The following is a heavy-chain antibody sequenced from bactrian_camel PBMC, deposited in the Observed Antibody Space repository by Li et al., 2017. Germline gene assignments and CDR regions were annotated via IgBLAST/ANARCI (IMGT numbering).Heavy chain of an antibody. V-gene: IGHV3S55*01. Sequence: HVQLVESGGGSVQSGGSLRLSCATSGVTFNRYCLGRFRQAPGKEREGVAAIDRDGNLNYADSVKGRFTASRDNAKNILYLRMNSLKTADTAVYYCAANSDDLDAFNYWGQGTQVTVS. CDR1: GVTFNRYC. CDR2: IDRDGNL. J-gene: IGHJ4*01. CDR3: AANSDDLDAFNY. D-gene: IGHD4*01.